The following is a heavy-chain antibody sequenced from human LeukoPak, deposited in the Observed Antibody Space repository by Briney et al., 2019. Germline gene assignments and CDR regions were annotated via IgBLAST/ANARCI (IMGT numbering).Heavy chain of an antibody. D-gene: IGHD1-26*01. CDR2: ISYDGSNK. V-gene: IGHV3-30-3*01. CDR3: ARDEVGATYY. CDR1: GFTFSSYA. Sequence: PGGSLRLSCAASGFTFSSYAMHWVRQAPGKGLEWVAVISYDGSNKYYADSVKGRFTISRDNSKNTQYLQMNSLRAEDTAVYYCARDEVGATYYWGQGTLVTVSS. J-gene: IGHJ4*02.